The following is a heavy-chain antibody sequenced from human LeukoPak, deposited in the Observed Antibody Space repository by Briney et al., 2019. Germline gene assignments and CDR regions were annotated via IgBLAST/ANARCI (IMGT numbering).Heavy chain of an antibody. D-gene: IGHD1-7*01. CDR1: GGSISSSSYY. Sequence: PSETLSLTCTVSGGSISSSSYYWGWIRQPPGKGLEWIGSIYYSGSTYYNPSLKSRVTISVDTSKNQFSLKLSSVTAADTAVYYCARGDFELQQPWDWFDPWGQGTLVTVSS. CDR2: IYYSGST. V-gene: IGHV4-39*01. CDR3: ARGDFELQQPWDWFDP. J-gene: IGHJ5*02.